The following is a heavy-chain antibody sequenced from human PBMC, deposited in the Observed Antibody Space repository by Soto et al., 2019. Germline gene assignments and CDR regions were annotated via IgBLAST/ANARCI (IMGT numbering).Heavy chain of an antibody. CDR1: VFTFSSYA. CDR2: ISGSGGST. J-gene: IGHJ5*02. Sequence: EVQLLESGGGLVQPGGSLRLSCAASVFTFSSYAMSWVRQAPGKGLEWVSAISGSGGSTYYADSVKGRFTISRDNSKNTLYLQMNSLRAEDTAVYYCAKDPGYSSSWYNWFDPWGQGTLVTVSS. V-gene: IGHV3-23*01. D-gene: IGHD6-13*01. CDR3: AKDPGYSSSWYNWFDP.